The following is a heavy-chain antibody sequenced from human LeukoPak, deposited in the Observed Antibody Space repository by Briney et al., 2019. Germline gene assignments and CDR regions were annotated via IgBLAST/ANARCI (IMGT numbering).Heavy chain of an antibody. CDR3: AKAVDLATISVDI. D-gene: IGHD5-24*01. Sequence: GGSLRLSCAASGFTFDSCGRNCVRQAPGKGLEWVSGISGSGVYTYYADSVKGRFTISRENSGNTLYLVMNSLRVDDTAVYYCAKAVDLATISVDIWGQGTMVTVSS. CDR1: GFTFDSCG. J-gene: IGHJ3*02. V-gene: IGHV3-23*01. CDR2: ISGSGVYT.